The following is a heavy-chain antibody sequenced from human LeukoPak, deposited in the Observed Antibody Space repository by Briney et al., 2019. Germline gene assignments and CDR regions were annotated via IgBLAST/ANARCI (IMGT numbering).Heavy chain of an antibody. V-gene: IGHV3-9*01. Sequence: GGSLRLSCAASGFTFDDYAMHWVRQAPGKGLEWVSGISWNSGNIGYAESVKGRFTISRDNAKKSLNLQMNSLRVEDTALYYCAKAPRLGEGYFDYWGQGTLVTVSS. CDR2: ISWNSGNI. D-gene: IGHD6-19*01. J-gene: IGHJ4*02. CDR3: AKAPRLGEGYFDY. CDR1: GFTFDDYA.